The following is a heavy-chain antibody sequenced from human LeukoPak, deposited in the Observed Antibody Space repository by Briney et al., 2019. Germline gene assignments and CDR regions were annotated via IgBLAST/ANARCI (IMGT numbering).Heavy chain of an antibody. CDR1: GYTFTGYY. CDR2: INPDSGGT. J-gene: IGHJ4*02. CDR3: ARVHFYDYVPYYFDY. Sequence: ASVKVSCKASGYTFTGYYMHWVRQAPGQGLEWMGWINPDSGGTNYAQKFQGRVTMTRDTSISTAYMELSRLRSDDTAVYYCARVHFYDYVPYYFDYWGQGTLVTVSS. D-gene: IGHD3-16*01. V-gene: IGHV1-2*02.